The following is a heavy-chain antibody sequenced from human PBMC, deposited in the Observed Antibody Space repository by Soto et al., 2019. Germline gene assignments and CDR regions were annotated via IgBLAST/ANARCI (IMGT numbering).Heavy chain of an antibody. CDR3: ARASITMVREVIKYNLDV. Sequence: SETFALTCTVSGGSISNYYWSCLRQPPGKVREWIGYIYDSLTTNSRTSLQNRVTISIDTSKQKFSLNLRSLTAADTAVYYCARASITMVREVIKYNLDVGGQGTTV. CDR2: IYDSLTT. CDR1: GGSISNYY. D-gene: IGHD3-10*01. J-gene: IGHJ6*02. V-gene: IGHV4-59*01.